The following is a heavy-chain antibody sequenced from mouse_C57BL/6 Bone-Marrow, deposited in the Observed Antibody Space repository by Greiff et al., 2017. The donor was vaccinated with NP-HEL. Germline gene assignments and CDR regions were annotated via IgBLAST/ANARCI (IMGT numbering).Heavy chain of an antibody. CDR1: GYTFTSYW. D-gene: IGHD1-1*01. CDR3: ARERLDYGSSPAWFAY. Sequence: QVQLQQSGAELVMPGASVKLSCKASGYTFTSYWMHWVKQRPGQGLEWIGEIDPSDSYTNYNQKFKGKSTLTVDKSSSTAYMQLSSLTSEDSAVYYCARERLDYGSSPAWFAYWGQGTLVTVSA. CDR2: IDPSDSYT. J-gene: IGHJ3*01. V-gene: IGHV1-69*01.